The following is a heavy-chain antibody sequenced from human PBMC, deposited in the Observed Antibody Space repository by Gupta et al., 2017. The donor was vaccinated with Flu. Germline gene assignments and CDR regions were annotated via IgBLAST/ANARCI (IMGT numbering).Heavy chain of an antibody. J-gene: IGHJ6*03. D-gene: IGHD4-11*01. Sequence: QGQQVESGGGMAKPGKSLRLARAAPQYRFRAYGMLWVRQAPGQGLEWGAAVSYDGSNKYYAYTVKGRFTISRDNSKDTLNLQMNSLRPDDTAVYYCAKSITTGYYYMDVWGKGTTVTVSS. CDR1: QYRFRAYG. CDR2: VSYDGSNK. CDR3: AKSITTGYYYMDV. V-gene: IGHV3-30*18.